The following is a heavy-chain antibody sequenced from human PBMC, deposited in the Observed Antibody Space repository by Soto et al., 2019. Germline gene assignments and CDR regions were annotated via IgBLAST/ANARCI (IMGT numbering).Heavy chain of an antibody. CDR1: GGTFSSYA. CDR2: IIPIFGTA. V-gene: IGHV1-69*06. CDR3: ARVPTPYDYVWGSYPSFYIDF. Sequence: ASVKVSCKASGGTFSSYAISWVRQAPGQGLEWMGGIIPIFGTANYAQKFQGRVTITADKSTSTAYMELSSLRSEDTAVYYCARVPTPYDYVWGSYPSFYIDFWGQGTLVTVSS. J-gene: IGHJ4*02. D-gene: IGHD3-16*02.